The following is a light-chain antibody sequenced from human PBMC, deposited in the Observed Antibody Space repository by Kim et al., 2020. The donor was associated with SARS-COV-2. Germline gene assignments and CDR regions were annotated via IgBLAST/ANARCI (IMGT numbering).Light chain of an antibody. Sequence: SPGGRATLSSRASQSVSSSYLACYQQKPGQAPRLLIYGASSRATGIPDRFSGSGSGTDFTLTISRLEPEDFAVYYCQQYGSSPLYTFGQGTKLEI. V-gene: IGKV3-20*01. CDR2: GAS. CDR3: QQYGSSPLYT. J-gene: IGKJ2*01. CDR1: QSVSSSY.